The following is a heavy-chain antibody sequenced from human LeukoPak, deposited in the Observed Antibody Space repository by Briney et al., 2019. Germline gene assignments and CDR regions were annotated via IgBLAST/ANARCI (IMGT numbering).Heavy chain of an antibody. D-gene: IGHD5-18*01. J-gene: IGHJ4*02. V-gene: IGHV3-66*01. CDR3: ARGSGYGYGLAPDY. CDR2: IYSGGST. Sequence: GGSLRLSCAASGFTVSSNYRSWVRQAPGKGLEWVSVIYSGGSTYYADSVKGRFTISRDNSKNTLYLQMNSLRAEDTAVYYCARGSGYGYGLAPDYWGQGTLVTVSS. CDR1: GFTVSSNY.